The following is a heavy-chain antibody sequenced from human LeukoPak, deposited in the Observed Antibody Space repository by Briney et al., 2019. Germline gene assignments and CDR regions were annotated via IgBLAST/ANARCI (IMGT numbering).Heavy chain of an antibody. Sequence: GGSLRLSCAASGFTVSSNYMSWVRHAPGKGLEWVSVIYSGGSTSYADSVKGRFTISRDNSKNTLYLQMNSLRAEDTAVYYCARDLRGSYYADWGQGTLVTVSS. CDR1: GFTVSSNY. D-gene: IGHD1-26*01. V-gene: IGHV3-53*01. CDR2: IYSGGST. J-gene: IGHJ4*02. CDR3: ARDLRGSYYAD.